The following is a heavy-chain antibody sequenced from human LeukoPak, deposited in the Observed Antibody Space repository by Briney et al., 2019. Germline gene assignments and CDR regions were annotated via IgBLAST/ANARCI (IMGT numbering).Heavy chain of an antibody. CDR2: ISGSSSTI. J-gene: IGHJ4*02. CDR1: GFTFSTYS. Sequence: GGSLRLSYAASGFTFSTYSMNWVRQAPGKGLEWVSYISGSSSTIYYADSVKGRFTISRDNAKNSLYLQMNSLRAEDTAVYYCARSGYYSDSSGFYYPHDYWGQGTLVTVSS. D-gene: IGHD3-22*01. CDR3: ARSGYYSDSSGFYYPHDY. V-gene: IGHV3-48*01.